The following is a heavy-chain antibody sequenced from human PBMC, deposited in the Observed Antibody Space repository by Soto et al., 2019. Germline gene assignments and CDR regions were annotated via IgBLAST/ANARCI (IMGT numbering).Heavy chain of an antibody. CDR3: VRDSHGDY. V-gene: IGHV3-74*01. Sequence: EVQLVESGGGLVQPGGSLRLSCAASGVTFNSYWMRWVRHAPGTGLEWVSRIDGDEDSTTNYADSVKGRFTISRDNVKNTLYLQMNSLRPEDTAVYYCVRDSHGDYWGQGTLVTVSS. CDR2: IDGDEDSTT. CDR1: GVTFNSYW. J-gene: IGHJ4*02.